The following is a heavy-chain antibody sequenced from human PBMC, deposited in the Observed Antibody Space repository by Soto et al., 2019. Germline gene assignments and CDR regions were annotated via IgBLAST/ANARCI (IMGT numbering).Heavy chain of an antibody. J-gene: IGHJ4*02. D-gene: IGHD2-2*03. CDR1: GFSFDDYG. Sequence: EVQLVESGGGSVQPGRSLRLSCEASGFSFDDYGMHWVRQGPGKGLEWVSGISWDSGDIYYVDSVKGRFTISRDNAKKSLYLLMNSLRTEDTALYYCARDNDLDRDGPFDYWGQGILVTVSS. V-gene: IGHV3-9*01. CDR3: ARDNDLDRDGPFDY. CDR2: ISWDSGDI.